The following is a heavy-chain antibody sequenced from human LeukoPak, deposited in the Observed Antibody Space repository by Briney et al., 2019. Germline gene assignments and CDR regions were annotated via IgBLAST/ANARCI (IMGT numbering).Heavy chain of an antibody. CDR2: IRNDGNKY. V-gene: IGHV3-30*02. CDR1: GLTFSTSG. CDR3: VKVDT. J-gene: IGHJ4*02. D-gene: IGHD5-18*01. Sequence: PGGSLRLSCVASGLTFSTSGMHWVRQSPGKGLDWVAFIRNDGNKYNYAESVKGRFTISRDNSKNTLYLQMDSLSAEDTAVYYCVKVDTWGQGTLVTVSS.